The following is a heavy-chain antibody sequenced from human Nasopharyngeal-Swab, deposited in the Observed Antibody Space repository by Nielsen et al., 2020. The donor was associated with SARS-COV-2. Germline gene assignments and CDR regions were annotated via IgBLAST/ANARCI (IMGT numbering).Heavy chain of an antibody. D-gene: IGHD1-1*01. Sequence: GGSLRLSCAASGFTFSSYSMHWVRQAPGKGLEWVAVIWYDGSNKYYADSVKGRFTISRDNSKNTLYLQMNSLRAEDTAIYYCARDEAGTANSGFDYWGQGTLVTVSS. CDR2: IWYDGSNK. J-gene: IGHJ4*02. CDR3: ARDEAGTANSGFDY. V-gene: IGHV3-33*08. CDR1: GFTFSSYS.